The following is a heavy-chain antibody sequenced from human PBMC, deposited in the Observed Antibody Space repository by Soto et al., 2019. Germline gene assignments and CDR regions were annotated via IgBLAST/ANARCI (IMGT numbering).Heavy chain of an antibody. Sequence: SETLSLTCAVSGGSISSGGYSWSWIRQPPGKGLEWIGYIYHSGSTYYNPSLKSRVTISVDRSKDQFSLKLSSVTAADTAVYYCARADGAVLRYWGQGTLVTVSS. CDR1: GGSISSGGYS. CDR3: ARADGAVLRY. D-gene: IGHD1-26*01. J-gene: IGHJ4*02. CDR2: IYHSGST. V-gene: IGHV4-30-2*01.